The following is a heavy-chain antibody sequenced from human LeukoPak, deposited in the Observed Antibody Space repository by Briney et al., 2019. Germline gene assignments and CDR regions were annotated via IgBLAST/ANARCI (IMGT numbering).Heavy chain of an antibody. CDR3: ARGQINGYNFDY. Sequence: ASVKVSCKASGYTFTGYYMHWVRQASGQGLEWMGWINPNSCGTNYAQKFQGWVTMTRDTSISTAYMELSRLRSDDTAVYYCARGQINGYNFDYWGQGTLVTVSS. CDR1: GYTFTGYY. J-gene: IGHJ4*02. D-gene: IGHD5-24*01. V-gene: IGHV1-2*04. CDR2: INPNSCGT.